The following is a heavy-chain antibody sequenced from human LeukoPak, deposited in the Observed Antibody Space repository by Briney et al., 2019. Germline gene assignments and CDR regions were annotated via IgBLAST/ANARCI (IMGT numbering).Heavy chain of an antibody. J-gene: IGHJ4*02. CDR3: ARPSSGGYYVSFDY. Sequence: ASVKVSCKASGYTFTGYYMRWVRQAPGQGLEWMGRINPNSGGTNYAQKFQGRVTMTRDTSISTAYMELSRLRSDDTAVYYCARPSSGGYYVSFDYWGQGTLVTVSS. V-gene: IGHV1-2*06. D-gene: IGHD1-26*01. CDR1: GYTFTGYY. CDR2: INPNSGGT.